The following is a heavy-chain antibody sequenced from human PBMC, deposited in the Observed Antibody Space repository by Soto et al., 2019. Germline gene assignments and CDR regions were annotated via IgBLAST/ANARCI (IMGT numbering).Heavy chain of an antibody. CDR3: VRDARESSYNWFDP. Sequence: SETLSLTCAVSGGSISSSKWWSWVRQPPGKGLEWIGEIYHSGSTNYNPSLKSRVTISVDKSKNQFSLKLSSVTAADTAVYYCVRDARESSYNWFDPWGQGTLVTVSS. J-gene: IGHJ5*02. D-gene: IGHD6-13*01. CDR2: IYHSGST. CDR1: GGSISSSKW. V-gene: IGHV4-4*02.